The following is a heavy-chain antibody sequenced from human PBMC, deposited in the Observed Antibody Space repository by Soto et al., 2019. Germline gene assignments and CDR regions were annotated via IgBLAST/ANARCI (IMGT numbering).Heavy chain of an antibody. Sequence: QELLVESGGGVVQPGGSLRLSCAASGFMFSNHGMHWVRQAPGKGLEWVALISRDGSKQFYTDSVKGRFSISRDNSKNTLFLQMSGLGVDDMAVYYCVRDDDAGPNAFDLWGQGTMVTVSS. CDR1: GFMFSNHG. J-gene: IGHJ3*01. V-gene: IGHV3-33*05. D-gene: IGHD3-16*01. CDR3: VRDDDAGPNAFDL. CDR2: ISRDGSKQ.